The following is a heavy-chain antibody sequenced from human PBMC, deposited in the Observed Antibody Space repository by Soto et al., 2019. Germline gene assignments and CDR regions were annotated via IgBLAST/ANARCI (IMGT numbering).Heavy chain of an antibody. CDR2: IYHSGST. CDR1: GYSISSGYY. D-gene: IGHD2-2*01. V-gene: IGHV4-38-2*01. Sequence: SVTLSLTCAVSGYSISSGYYWGWIRQPPGKGLECIGSIYHSGSTYCNPSLKSRVTISVDTSKNQFSLKLSSVTAADTAVYYCARALGYCSSTSCWFDPWGQGTLVTVS. CDR3: ARALGYCSSTSCWFDP. J-gene: IGHJ5*02.